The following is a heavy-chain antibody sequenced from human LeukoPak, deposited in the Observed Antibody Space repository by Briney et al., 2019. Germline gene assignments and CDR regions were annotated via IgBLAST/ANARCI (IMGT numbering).Heavy chain of an antibody. J-gene: IGHJ4*02. CDR1: GFTFSSYW. CDR2: ISGSGGST. Sequence: TGGSLRLSCAASGFTFSSYWMSWVRQAPGKGLEWVSAISGSGGSTYYADSVKGRFTISRDNSKNTLYLQMNSLRAEDTAVYYCAKDAAVTTDYFDYWGQGTLVTVSS. V-gene: IGHV3-23*01. CDR3: AKDAAVTTDYFDY. D-gene: IGHD4-17*01.